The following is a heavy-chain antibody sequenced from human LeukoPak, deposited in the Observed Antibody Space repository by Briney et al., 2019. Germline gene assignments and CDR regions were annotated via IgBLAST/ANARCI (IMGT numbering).Heavy chain of an antibody. CDR2: INHSGIT. V-gene: IGHV4-34*01. D-gene: IGHD4-23*01. Sequence: SETLSLTCAVYDGSFSSYYWTRIRQPPGKGLEWIGEINHSGITNYRPSLKSRVTISLDTSKNQFSLKLTSVTTADTAVYYCARDGGSNNYWFDPWGQGTLVTVSS. CDR3: ARDGGSNNYWFDP. CDR1: DGSFSSYY. J-gene: IGHJ5*02.